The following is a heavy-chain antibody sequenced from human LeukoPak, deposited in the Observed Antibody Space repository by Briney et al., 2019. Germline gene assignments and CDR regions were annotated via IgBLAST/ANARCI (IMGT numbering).Heavy chain of an antibody. CDR3: AKDGPQTSEYNYWLKGAMGY. CDR2: ISGSGGST. J-gene: IGHJ4*02. D-gene: IGHD5-24*01. Sequence: PGGSLRLSCAASGFTFSGYAMSWVRQAPGKGLEWVSTISGSGGSTYYADPVKGRFTISRDNSKNTLYLQMNSLRAEDTAVYYCAKDGPQTSEYNYWLKGAMGYWGQGTLVTVSS. CDR1: GFTFSGYA. V-gene: IGHV3-23*01.